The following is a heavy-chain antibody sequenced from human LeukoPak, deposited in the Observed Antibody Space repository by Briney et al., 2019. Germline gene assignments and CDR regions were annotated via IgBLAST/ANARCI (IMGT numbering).Heavy chain of an antibody. CDR3: ARVAKERVGGVYYFDY. CDR1: GFTFSDYD. V-gene: IGHV3-13*01. J-gene: IGHJ4*02. Sequence: GGSLRLSCSASGFTFSDYDMHWVRQATGKGLEWVSAIGTAGDTYYTGSVKGRFTISRENAKNSLYLQMNSLRAGDTAVYYCARVAKERVGGVYYFDYWGQGTLVTVSS. D-gene: IGHD1-1*01. CDR2: IGTAGDT.